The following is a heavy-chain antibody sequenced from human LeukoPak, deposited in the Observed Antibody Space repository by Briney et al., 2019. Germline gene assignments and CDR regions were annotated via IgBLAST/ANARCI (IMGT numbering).Heavy chain of an antibody. J-gene: IGHJ5*02. CDR1: GFTFSSYS. CDR2: VNHGGDT. Sequence: GSLRLSCAASGFTFSSYSMNWVRQAPGKGLEWIGEVNHGGDTNYNPSLRSRVTISLDTSKNHFSLKLRSVTAADTAIYNCARAAWNGGGGFDPWGQGTLVTVSS. CDR3: ARAAWNGGGGFDP. D-gene: IGHD3-16*01. V-gene: IGHV4-34*01.